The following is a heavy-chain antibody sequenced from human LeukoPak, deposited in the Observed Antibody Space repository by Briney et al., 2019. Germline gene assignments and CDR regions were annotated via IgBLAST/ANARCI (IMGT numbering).Heavy chain of an antibody. V-gene: IGHV3-20*04. CDR1: GFTFDDYG. CDR3: AKEEGSGWYRAYGMDV. CDR2: INWNGERT. D-gene: IGHD6-19*01. J-gene: IGHJ6*02. Sequence: GGSLRLSCAASGFTFDDYGMSWVRHVPGKGLEWVSDINWNGERTGYADSVNGRFTISRDNSKNTLFLQMNSLRAEDKAVYYCAKEEGSGWYRAYGMDVWGQGTTVTVSS.